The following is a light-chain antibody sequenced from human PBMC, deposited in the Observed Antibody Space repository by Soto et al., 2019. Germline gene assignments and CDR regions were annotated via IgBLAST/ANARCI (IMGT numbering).Light chain of an antibody. CDR2: DTS. Sequence: QAVVTQEPSLTVSPGGTVTLTCGSSTGPVTSSHYPYWFQQKPGQAPRTLIYDTSNRYSWTPARFSASLLGDKAALTLSGAQHEDEADYYCLLLDRGNRRVFGAGTKVTVL. CDR3: LLLDRGNRRV. CDR1: TGPVTSSHY. J-gene: IGLJ1*01. V-gene: IGLV7-46*01.